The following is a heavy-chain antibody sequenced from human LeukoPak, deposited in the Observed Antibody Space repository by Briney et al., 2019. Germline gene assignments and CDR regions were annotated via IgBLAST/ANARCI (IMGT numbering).Heavy chain of an antibody. CDR3: ARTTMVQVYDAFDI. J-gene: IGHJ3*02. CDR2: IYSGGST. V-gene: IGHV3-66*01. D-gene: IGHD3-10*01. CDR1: GFTVSSNY. Sequence: GGSLRLSCAPSGFTVSSNYMSGVRQAPGKGLEWVSVIYSGGSTYYADSVKGRFTISRDNSKKTLYLQMNSLRAEDTAVYYCARTTMVQVYDAFDIWGQGTMVTVSS.